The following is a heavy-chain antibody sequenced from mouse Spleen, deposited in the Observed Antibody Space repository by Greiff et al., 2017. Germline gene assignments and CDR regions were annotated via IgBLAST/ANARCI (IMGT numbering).Heavy chain of an antibody. Sequence: QVQLQQPGAELVRPGSSVKLSCKASGYTFTDYEMHWVKQTPVHGLEWIGAIDPETGGTAYNQKFKGKAILTADKSSSTAYMELRSLTSEDSAVYYCTRSDGGGYYFDYWGQGTTLTVSS. CDR1: GYTFTDYE. D-gene: IGHD2-3*01. CDR3: TRSDGGGYYFDY. V-gene: IGHV1-15*01. J-gene: IGHJ2*01. CDR2: IDPETGGT.